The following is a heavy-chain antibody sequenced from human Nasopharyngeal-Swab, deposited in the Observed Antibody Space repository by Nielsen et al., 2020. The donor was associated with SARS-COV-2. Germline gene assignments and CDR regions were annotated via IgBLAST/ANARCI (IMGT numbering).Heavy chain of an antibody. V-gene: IGHV3-23*01. CDR3: AKKYGTRGWYVGLDY. Sequence: GGSLRLSCAASGFGFSAFAMSWVRQAPGKGLERVSAAGGNDGSTFYADSVRGRFTISRDNSKNTLYLQMNSLRAEDTALYYCAKKYGTRGWYVGLDYWGQGTQVTVSS. D-gene: IGHD6-19*01. CDR2: AGGNDGST. J-gene: IGHJ4*02. CDR1: GFGFSAFA.